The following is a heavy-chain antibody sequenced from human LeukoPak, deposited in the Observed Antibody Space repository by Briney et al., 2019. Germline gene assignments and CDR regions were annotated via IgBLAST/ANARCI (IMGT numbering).Heavy chain of an antibody. CDR3: ASTGYDSWAPADWFDP. J-gene: IGHJ5*02. V-gene: IGHV1-2*02. Sequence: GASVKVSCKASGYTFTSYDINWVRQATGQGLEWMGWINPNSGGTNYAQKFQGRVTMTRDTSISTAYMELSRLRSDDTAVYYCASTGYDSWAPADWFDPWGQGTLVTVSS. CDR2: INPNSGGT. D-gene: IGHD5-12*01. CDR1: GYTFTSYD.